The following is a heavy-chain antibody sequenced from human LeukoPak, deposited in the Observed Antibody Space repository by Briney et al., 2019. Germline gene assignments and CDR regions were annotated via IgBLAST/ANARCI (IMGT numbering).Heavy chain of an antibody. J-gene: IGHJ4*02. Sequence: PSETLSLTCAVYGGSFSGYYWSWIRQPPGKGLEWIGEINHSGSTNYNPSLKSRVTISVDTSKNQFSLKLSSVTAADTAVYYCASRYNWNYGPFYYFDYWGQGTLVTVSS. CDR1: GGSFSGYY. CDR2: INHSGST. D-gene: IGHD1-7*01. CDR3: ASRYNWNYGPFYYFDY. V-gene: IGHV4-34*01.